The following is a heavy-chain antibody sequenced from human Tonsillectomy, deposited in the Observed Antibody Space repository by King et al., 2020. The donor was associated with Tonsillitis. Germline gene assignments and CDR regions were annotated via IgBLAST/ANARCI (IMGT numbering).Heavy chain of an antibody. J-gene: IGHJ6*02. Sequence: VQLVQSGAEGKKPGESLKISCEASGYNFANYWIVWVRQMPGKGLEWMGIIYPGDSQTIYSPSFQGQVTMSADKSISTAYLQWRSLRASDTAMYYCARRSYCDGDCTIRSHHYYGMDVWGQGTTVTVSS. D-gene: IGHD2-21*02. CDR3: ARRSYCDGDCTIRSHHYYGMDV. CDR1: GYNFANYW. V-gene: IGHV5-51*01. CDR2: IYPGDSQT.